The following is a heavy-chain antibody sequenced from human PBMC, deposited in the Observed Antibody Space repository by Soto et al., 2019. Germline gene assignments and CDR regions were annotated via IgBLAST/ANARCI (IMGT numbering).Heavy chain of an antibody. D-gene: IGHD6-6*01. CDR3: APASFRAAPVSKLDY. CDR2: ISSSSGYI. Sequence: GGSLRLSCAASGFTFSSYSMNWVRQAPGKGLEWVSSISSSSGYIYYADSLKGRFTISRDKAKNSLYLQMNSMRAEDTGIDYCAPASFRAAPVSKLDYWGQGTLVTVSS. V-gene: IGHV3-21*01. J-gene: IGHJ4*02. CDR1: GFTFSSYS.